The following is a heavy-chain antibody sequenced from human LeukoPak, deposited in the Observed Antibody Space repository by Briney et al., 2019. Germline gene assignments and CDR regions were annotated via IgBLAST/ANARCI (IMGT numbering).Heavy chain of an antibody. D-gene: IGHD3-10*01. V-gene: IGHV3-48*01. Sequence: GGSLRLPCPASGFTLRSYSMKWVRQAPAKGLEGVAYISSSSSTIYYADSVKVRFTITRDHAKNSLYLQMNSLRAEDTAVYYCARALSGSRAEYFQPWGQSTLVTVSS. J-gene: IGHJ1*01. CDR3: ARALSGSRAEYFQP. CDR1: GFTLRSYS. CDR2: ISSSSSTI.